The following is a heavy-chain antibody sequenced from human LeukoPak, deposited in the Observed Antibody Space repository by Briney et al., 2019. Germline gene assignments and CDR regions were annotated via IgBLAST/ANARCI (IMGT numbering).Heavy chain of an antibody. D-gene: IGHD3-22*01. Sequence: NPSETLSLTCTVSGGSISSYYWSWIRQPPGKGLEWIGYIYYSGSTNYNPSLKSRVTISVDTSKNQFSLMLSSVTAADTAVCYCARGYDSSAYYPFNYWGQGTLVTVSS. CDR1: GGSISSYY. CDR2: IYYSGST. CDR3: ARGYDSSAYYPFNY. V-gene: IGHV4-59*01. J-gene: IGHJ4*02.